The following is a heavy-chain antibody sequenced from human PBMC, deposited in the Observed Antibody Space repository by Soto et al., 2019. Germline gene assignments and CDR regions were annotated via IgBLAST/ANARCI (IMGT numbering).Heavy chain of an antibody. CDR1: GGTFNTFA. D-gene: IGHD5-12*01. V-gene: IGHV1-69*12. Sequence: QVQLVQSGAEVKKPGSSVKVSCKASGGTFNTFAISWVRQAPGQGFEWLGGIIPIFRTPDYAQKFQDRVTIIADESASTAYMKLSSLRSDDTAVYYCARDKERQRLGGNYYYAMDVWGQGTTVTVSS. CDR2: IIPIFRTP. J-gene: IGHJ6*02. CDR3: ARDKERQRLGGNYYYAMDV.